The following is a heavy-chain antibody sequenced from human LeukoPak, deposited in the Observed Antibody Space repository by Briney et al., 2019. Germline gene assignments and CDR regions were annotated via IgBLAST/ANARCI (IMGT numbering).Heavy chain of an antibody. V-gene: IGHV4-61*01. CDR2: IYYSGST. D-gene: IGHD6-13*01. Sequence: SETLSLTCTVSGYSISSGYYWSWIRQPPGKGLEWIGYIYYSGSTNYNPSLKSRVTISVDTSKNQFSLKLSSVTAEDTAVYYCARRRMIDSSSWYYFDYWGQGTLVTVSS. CDR3: ARRRMIDSSSWYYFDY. CDR1: GYSISSGYY. J-gene: IGHJ4*02.